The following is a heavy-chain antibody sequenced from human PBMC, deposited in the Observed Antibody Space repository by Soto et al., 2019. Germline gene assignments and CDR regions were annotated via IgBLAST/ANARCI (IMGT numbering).Heavy chain of an antibody. CDR1: GGSISSGGYS. CDR3: ARGGPRGGMDV. CDR2: IYHSGST. V-gene: IGHV4-30-2*01. J-gene: IGHJ6*02. D-gene: IGHD3-10*01. Sequence: LSLTCAVSGGSISSGGYSLSWIRQPPGKGLEWIGYIYHSGSTYYNPSLKSRVTISVDRSKNQFSLKLSSVTAADTAVYYCARGGPRGGMDVWGQGTTVTVSS.